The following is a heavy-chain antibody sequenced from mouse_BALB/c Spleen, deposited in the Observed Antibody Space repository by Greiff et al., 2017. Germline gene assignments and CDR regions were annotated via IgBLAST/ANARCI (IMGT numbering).Heavy chain of an antibody. CDR3: ARGGFDGYGAMDY. CDR2: INPYNDGT. CDR1: GYTFTSYV. D-gene: IGHD2-2*01. Sequence: VQLQQSGPELVKPGASVKMSCKASGYTFTSYVMHWVKQKPGQGLEWIGYINPYNDGTKYNEKFKGKATLTSDKSSSTAYMELSSLTSEDSAVYYCARGGFDGYGAMDYWGQGTSVTVSS. V-gene: IGHV1-14*01. J-gene: IGHJ4*01.